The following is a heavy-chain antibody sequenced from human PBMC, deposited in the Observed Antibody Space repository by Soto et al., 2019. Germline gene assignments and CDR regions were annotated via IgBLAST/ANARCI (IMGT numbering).Heavy chain of an antibody. CDR3: TRQAPFVPMARAMDV. CDR1: GYSFIDHW. CDR2: IFPHDSDT. V-gene: IGHV5-51*01. Sequence: EVQLVQSGVEVKKPGESLTISCRVSGYSFIDHWIGWVRQMPGKGPEWMGIIFPHDSDTRYNPSFQGQVTISADMSTDTAFLQWSSLKASDTAIYYCTRQAPFVPMARAMDVWGQGTTVIVSS. J-gene: IGHJ6*02. D-gene: IGHD3-10*01.